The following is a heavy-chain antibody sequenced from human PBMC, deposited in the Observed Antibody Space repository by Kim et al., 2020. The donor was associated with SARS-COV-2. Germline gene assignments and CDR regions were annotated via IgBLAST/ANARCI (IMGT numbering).Heavy chain of an antibody. Sequence: PSLKSRVTKSVATSMNQFSRKLSSVTAADTAVYYCARNGAIHYYYYYMDVWGKGTTVTVSS. D-gene: IGHD2-8*01. V-gene: IGHV4-34*01. J-gene: IGHJ6*03. CDR3: ARNGAIHYYYYYMDV.